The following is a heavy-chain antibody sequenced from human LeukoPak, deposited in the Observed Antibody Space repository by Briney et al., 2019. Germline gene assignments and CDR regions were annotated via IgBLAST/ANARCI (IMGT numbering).Heavy chain of an antibody. CDR3: ARGRTSGGYPHFDS. CDR2: IYYSGST. V-gene: IGHV4-59*01. J-gene: IGHJ4*02. Sequence: SSETLSLTCTVSGGSINTYYWSWIRQPPGKGPEWIGYIYYSGSTNYNPSLKSRVTISVDTSKNQFSLKLRSVTAADMAVYYCARGRTSGGYPHFDSWGQGIQVTVSS. D-gene: IGHD6-19*01. CDR1: GGSINTYY.